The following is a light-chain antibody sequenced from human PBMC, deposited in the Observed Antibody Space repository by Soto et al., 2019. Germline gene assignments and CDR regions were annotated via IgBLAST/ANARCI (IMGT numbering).Light chain of an antibody. CDR2: EVN. J-gene: IGLJ3*02. V-gene: IGLV2-14*01. CDR3: SSYTSSSTV. CDR1: SNDVGGYNY. Sequence: QSALTQPASVSGSPGQSITISCTGTSNDVGGYNYVSWYQQHPGKAPKLIIFEVNRRPSGVSNRFSGSKSGNTASLTISGLQAEDEADYYCSSYTSSSTVFGGGTNLTVL.